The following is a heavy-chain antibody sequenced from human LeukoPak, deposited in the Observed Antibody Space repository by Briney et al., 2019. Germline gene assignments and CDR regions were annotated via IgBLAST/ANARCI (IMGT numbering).Heavy chain of an antibody. CDR2: IIPIFGTA. J-gene: IGHJ4*02. D-gene: IGHD5-18*01. CDR1: GYTFSNYN. CDR3: ARERTPFLAMAKGGPFDY. V-gene: IGHV1-69*13. Sequence: ASVKVSCKASGYTFSNYNIHWLRQAPGQGLEWMGGIIPIFGTANYAQKFQGRVTITADESTSTAYMELSSLRSEDTAVYYCARERTPFLAMAKGGPFDYWGQGTLVTVSS.